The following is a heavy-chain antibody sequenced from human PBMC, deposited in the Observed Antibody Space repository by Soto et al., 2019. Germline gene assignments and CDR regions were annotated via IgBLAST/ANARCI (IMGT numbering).Heavy chain of an antibody. CDR2: IYFSGST. CDR1: GGSISSGGYY. CDR3: ARASRDSSGYYADY. V-gene: IGHV4-31*03. Sequence: SETLSLTCIVSGGSISSGGYYWSWICQHPGKGLEWIGHIYFSGSTHYNPSLKSRVTISVDTSKNQFSLNLSSVTAADTAVYYCARASRDSSGYYADYWGQGTLVTVSS. D-gene: IGHD3-22*01. J-gene: IGHJ4*02.